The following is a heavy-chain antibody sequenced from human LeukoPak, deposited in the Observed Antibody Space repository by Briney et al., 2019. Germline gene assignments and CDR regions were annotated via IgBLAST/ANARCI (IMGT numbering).Heavy chain of an antibody. CDR3: ARDRGSWLFDY. D-gene: IGHD6-13*01. J-gene: IGHJ4*02. CDR2: IIPIFGTA. Sequence: ASVKVSCKASGGTFSSYAISWVRQAPGQGLEWMGGIIPIFGTANYAQKFQGRVTITADKSTSTAYMELSILRSEDTAAYYCARDRGSWLFDYWGQGTLVTVSS. CDR1: GGTFSSYA. V-gene: IGHV1-69*06.